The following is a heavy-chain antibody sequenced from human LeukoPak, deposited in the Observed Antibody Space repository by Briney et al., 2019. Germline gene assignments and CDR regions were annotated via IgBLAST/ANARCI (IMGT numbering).Heavy chain of an antibody. CDR1: GFTVSTNY. CDR3: ARETEPLDYGDSTNLDY. Sequence: PGGSLRLSCAASGFTVSTNYMSWVRQAPGKGLEWVSIIYSGGSTYYADSVKGRFTISRDNPKNSLYLQMNSLRAEDTAVYYCARETEPLDYGDSTNLDYWGQGTLVTVSS. CDR2: IYSGGST. D-gene: IGHD4-17*01. V-gene: IGHV3-53*01. J-gene: IGHJ4*02.